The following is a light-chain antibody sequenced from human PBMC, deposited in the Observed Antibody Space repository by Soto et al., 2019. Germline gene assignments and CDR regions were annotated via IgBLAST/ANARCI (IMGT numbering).Light chain of an antibody. CDR2: STN. CDR3: VLYMGSGISV. Sequence: QAVVTQEPSFSVSPGGTVTLTCGLSSGSVSTSCYPSWYQQTPGQAPRTLIYSTNTRSSGVPDRFSGSILGNKAALTITGAQADDESDYYCVLYMGSGISVFGGGIKLTVL. CDR1: SGSVSTSCY. V-gene: IGLV8-61*01. J-gene: IGLJ3*02.